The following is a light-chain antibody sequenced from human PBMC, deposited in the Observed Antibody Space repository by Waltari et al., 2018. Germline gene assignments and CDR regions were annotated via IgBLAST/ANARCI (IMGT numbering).Light chain of an antibody. CDR2: GAS. CDR1: QSVSSK. CDR3: QQYNNWPPT. V-gene: IGKV3-15*01. J-gene: IGKJ1*01. Sequence: EIVMTQSPATLSVSPGERATLSCRASQSVSSKLAWYQQKPGQAPRLLIYGASTRATGVPGRFSGSGSGTEFSLTISSLQSEDSTVYYCQQYNNWPPTFGQGTKVEIK.